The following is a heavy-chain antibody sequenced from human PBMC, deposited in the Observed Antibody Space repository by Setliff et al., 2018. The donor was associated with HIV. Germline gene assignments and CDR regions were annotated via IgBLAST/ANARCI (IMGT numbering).Heavy chain of an antibody. CDR1: GYTFINYA. V-gene: IGHV7-4-1*02. CDR2: INTLTGSP. D-gene: IGHD4-17*01. CDR3: ARALYGDYGGDLHWLDP. Sequence: GASVKVSCKASGYTFINYAMNWVRQAPGQGLEWMGWINTLTGSPTYAQAFTGRFVFSVDTSVTTAYLQISGLKADDTAVYYCARALYGDYGGDLHWLDPWGQGTLVTVSS. J-gene: IGHJ5*02.